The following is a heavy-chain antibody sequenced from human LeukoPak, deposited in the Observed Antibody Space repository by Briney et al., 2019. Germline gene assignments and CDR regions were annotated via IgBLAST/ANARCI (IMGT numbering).Heavy chain of an antibody. V-gene: IGHV4-38-2*01. Sequence: SETLSLTCAVSGYSISSGYYWGWIRQPPGKGLEWIGSIYHSGSTYYNPSLKSRVTISVDTSKNQFSLKLSSVTAADTAVYYCARHRTTVTPAYFDYWGQGTLVTVSS. CDR2: IYHSGST. CDR3: ARHRTTVTPAYFDY. CDR1: GYSISSGYY. D-gene: IGHD4-11*01. J-gene: IGHJ4*02.